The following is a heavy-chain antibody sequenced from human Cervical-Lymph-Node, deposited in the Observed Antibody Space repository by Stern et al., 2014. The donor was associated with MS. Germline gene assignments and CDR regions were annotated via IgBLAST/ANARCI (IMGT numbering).Heavy chain of an antibody. V-gene: IGHV4-39*01. CDR3: ARTGDDFGDYSLSY. J-gene: IGHJ4*02. CDR2: IYSSGST. D-gene: IGHD4-17*01. CDR1: GGSINTNNYY. Sequence: QLQLQESGPGLVKPSETLSLTCTVSGGSINTNNYYWGWIRQPPGKGLEWIGNIYSSGSTFYSPSLKSRVTISVHTSKNQFSLKLSSVTAADTAVYYCARTGDDFGDYSLSYWGQGTLVTVSS.